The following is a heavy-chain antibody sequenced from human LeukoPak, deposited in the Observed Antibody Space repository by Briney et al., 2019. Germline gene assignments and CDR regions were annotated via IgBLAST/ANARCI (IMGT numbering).Heavy chain of an antibody. V-gene: IGHV1-8*01. J-gene: IGHJ6*02. CDR2: MNPNSGNT. D-gene: IGHD2-2*01. CDR3: AREPGDIVVVPAAVYYYYYGMDV. Sequence: ASVKVSCKASGYTFTSYDINWVRQATGQGLEWMGWMNPNSGNTGHAQKFQGRVTMTRNTSISTAYMELSSLRSEDTAVYYCAREPGDIVVVPAAVYYYYYGMDVWGQGTTVTVSS. CDR1: GYTFTSYD.